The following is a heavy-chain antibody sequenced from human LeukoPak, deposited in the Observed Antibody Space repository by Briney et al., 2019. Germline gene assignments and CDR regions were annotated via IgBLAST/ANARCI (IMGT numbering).Heavy chain of an antibody. CDR2: IYYSGST. CDR3: ARNDLTGYLG. Sequence: SETLSLTCSVSGDSINAYYWSWIRQPPGKGLEWIGYIYYSGSTDYNPTLKSRVIISVDTSKNQFSLKLNSVTAADTAVYYCARNDLTGYLGWGQGTLVTVSS. D-gene: IGHD3-9*01. CDR1: GDSINAYY. J-gene: IGHJ4*02. V-gene: IGHV4-59*12.